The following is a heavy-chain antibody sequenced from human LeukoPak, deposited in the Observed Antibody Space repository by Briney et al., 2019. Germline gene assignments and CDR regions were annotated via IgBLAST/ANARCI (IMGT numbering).Heavy chain of an antibody. Sequence: SETLSLTCTVSGGSISSGGYYWSWIRQHPGKGLEWIGYIYYSGSTYYNPSLKSRVTISVDTSKNQFSLKLSPVTAADTAVYYCAATSRVVVSFDYWGQGTLVTVSS. CDR2: IYYSGST. J-gene: IGHJ4*02. V-gene: IGHV4-31*03. CDR1: GGSISSGGYY. CDR3: AATSRVVVSFDY. D-gene: IGHD2-21*01.